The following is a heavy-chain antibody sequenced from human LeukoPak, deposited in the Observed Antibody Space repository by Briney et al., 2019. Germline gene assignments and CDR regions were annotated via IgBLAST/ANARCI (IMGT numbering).Heavy chain of an antibody. D-gene: IGHD6-19*01. CDR3: ARGTHPYSSGWYPH. Sequence: GASVKVSCKASGYTFTSYGISWVRQAPGQGLEWMGWISAYNGNTNYAQKLQGRVTMTTDTSTSTAYMELRSPRSDDTAVYYCARGTHPYSSGWYPHWGQGTLVTVSS. J-gene: IGHJ4*02. V-gene: IGHV1-18*04. CDR1: GYTFTSYG. CDR2: ISAYNGNT.